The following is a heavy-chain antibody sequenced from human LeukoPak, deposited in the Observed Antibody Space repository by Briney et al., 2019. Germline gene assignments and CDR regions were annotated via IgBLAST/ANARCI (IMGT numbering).Heavy chain of an antibody. V-gene: IGHV3-30*18. J-gene: IGHJ4*02. Sequence: GRSLRLSCAASGFTFSSYGMHWVRQAPGKGLEWVAVISYDGSNKCYADSVKGRFTISRDNSKNTLYLQMNSLRAEDTAVYYCAKVDAAYYDSSGYIFDYWGQGTLVTVSS. D-gene: IGHD3-22*01. CDR1: GFTFSSYG. CDR2: ISYDGSNK. CDR3: AKVDAAYYDSSGYIFDY.